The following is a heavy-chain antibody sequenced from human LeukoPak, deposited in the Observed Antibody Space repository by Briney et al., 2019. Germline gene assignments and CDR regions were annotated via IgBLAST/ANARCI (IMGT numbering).Heavy chain of an antibody. CDR1: GFTFSNAW. V-gene: IGHV3-15*01. D-gene: IGHD3-3*01. J-gene: IGHJ6*03. Sequence: PGGSLRLSCAASGFTFSNAWMSWVRQAPGKGLEWVGRIKSKTDGGTTDYAAPVKGRFTISRDDSKNTLYLQMNSLKTEDTAVYYCTTDWVYDFWSGYTPLYYYYYYMDVWGKGTTVTVSS. CDR3: TTDWVYDFWSGYTPLYYYYYYMDV. CDR2: IKSKTDGGTT.